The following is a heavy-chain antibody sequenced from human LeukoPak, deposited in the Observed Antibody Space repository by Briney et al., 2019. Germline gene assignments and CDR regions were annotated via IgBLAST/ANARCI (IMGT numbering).Heavy chain of an antibody. D-gene: IGHD1-26*01. J-gene: IGHJ4*02. CDR3: ARRVGATTFDY. CDR2: ISWNSGSI. Sequence: GRSLRLSCAASGFTFDDYAMHWVRQAPGKGLERVSGISWNSGSIGYADSVKGRFTISRDNAKNPLYLQMNSLRAEDTALYYCARRVGATTFDYWGQGTLVTVSS. CDR1: GFTFDDYA. V-gene: IGHV3-9*01.